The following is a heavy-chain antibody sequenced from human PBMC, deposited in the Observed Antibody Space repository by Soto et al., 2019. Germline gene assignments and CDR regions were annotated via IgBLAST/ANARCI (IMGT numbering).Heavy chain of an antibody. CDR3: AKEALWGSGGYYYGVFGY. CDR2: ISSDGSNN. D-gene: IGHD3-22*01. CDR1: GFTFSSDG. J-gene: IGHJ4*02. Sequence: PGGSLRVSCAASGFTFSSDGMHWVRQAPCKGLEWVAVISSDGSNNYYADSVKGRFTISRDNSKNTLYLQMNSLRAEDTAVYYCAKEALWGSGGYYYGVFGYWGQGP. V-gene: IGHV3-30*18.